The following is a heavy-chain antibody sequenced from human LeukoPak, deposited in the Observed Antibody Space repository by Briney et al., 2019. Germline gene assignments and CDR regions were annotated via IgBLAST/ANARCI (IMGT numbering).Heavy chain of an antibody. CDR1: GGSISSSSYY. V-gene: IGHV4-39*07. CDR2: IYYSGIT. Sequence: SETLSLTCTVSGGSISSSSYYWGWIRQPPGKGLEWIGSIYYSGITYYNPSLKSRVTISVDTSKNQFSLKLSSVTAADTAVYYCARASVTYYYYYYMDVWGKGTTVTVSS. D-gene: IGHD4-11*01. CDR3: ARASVTYYYYYYMDV. J-gene: IGHJ6*03.